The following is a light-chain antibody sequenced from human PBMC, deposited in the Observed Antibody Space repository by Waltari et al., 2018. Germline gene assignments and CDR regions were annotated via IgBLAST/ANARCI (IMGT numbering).Light chain of an antibody. J-gene: IGKJ5*01. Sequence: DIQMTQSPSSLSASVGDRVTITCRASQTIRTFLNWYQQKPGKAPRVLIYDASSLQSGVPSRFSGSGSGTDFTLTISSLQPEDFATYYCQQSYTSPASTFGQGTRLEIK. V-gene: IGKV1-39*01. CDR1: QTIRTF. CDR3: QQSYTSPAST. CDR2: DAS.